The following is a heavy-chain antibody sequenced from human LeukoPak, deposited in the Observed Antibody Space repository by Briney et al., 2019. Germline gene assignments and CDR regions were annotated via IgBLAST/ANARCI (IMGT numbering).Heavy chain of an antibody. V-gene: IGHV3-30*03. CDR3: ALVPRYSTTWSTFDY. D-gene: IGHD6-13*01. CDR1: GVTFSTYG. CDR2: ISLDGNNQ. J-gene: IGHJ4*02. Sequence: PGGSLRLSCAASGVTFSTYGMHWVRQAPGKGLEWVAAISLDGNNQYYADSVTGRFTISRDNSKNTLYLQMSGLRTEDTAVYYCALVPRYSTTWSTFDYWGQGTLVTVSS.